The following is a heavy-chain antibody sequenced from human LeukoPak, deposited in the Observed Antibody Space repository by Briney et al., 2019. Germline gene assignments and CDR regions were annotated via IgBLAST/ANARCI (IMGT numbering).Heavy chain of an antibody. Sequence: SSETLSLTCAVYGGSFSGYYWSWIRQPPGKGLEWIGYIHYSGSPNYNPSLKSRPSLSVDTSKNQISLRLSSATAADTAVYYCAREGGGFDYWGQGTLVTVSS. D-gene: IGHD3-16*01. J-gene: IGHJ4*02. CDR3: AREGGGFDY. CDR1: GGSFSGYY. CDR2: IHYSGSP. V-gene: IGHV4-59*01.